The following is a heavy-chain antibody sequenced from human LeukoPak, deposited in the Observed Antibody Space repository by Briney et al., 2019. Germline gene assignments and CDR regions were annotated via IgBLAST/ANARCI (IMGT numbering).Heavy chain of an antibody. CDR2: IYYSGST. CDR1: GGSISNYY. D-gene: IGHD4-17*01. V-gene: IGHV4-59*08. Sequence: SETLSLTCTVSGGSISNYYWSWIRQPPGKGLEWIGYIYYSGSTNYNPSLKSRVTISVDTSKNQFSLKLTSVTAADTAVYYCARHYGPWGQGTLVTVSS. J-gene: IGHJ5*02. CDR3: ARHYGP.